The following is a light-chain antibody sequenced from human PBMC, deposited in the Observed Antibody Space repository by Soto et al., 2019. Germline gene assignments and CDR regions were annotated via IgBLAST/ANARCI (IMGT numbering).Light chain of an antibody. Sequence: EIVLTQSPGTLSLSPGERATLSCRASQSVSSSLAWYQHKTGQAPRLLISGASSRATGIPDRFSGSGSETDFTLTISRLEPEDFAVYYCQQYNNSPITFGQGTRLEIK. CDR2: GAS. CDR1: QSVSSSL. V-gene: IGKV3-20*01. CDR3: QQYNNSPIT. J-gene: IGKJ5*01.